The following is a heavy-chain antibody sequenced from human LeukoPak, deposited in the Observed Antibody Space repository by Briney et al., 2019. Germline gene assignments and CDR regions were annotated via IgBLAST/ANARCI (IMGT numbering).Heavy chain of an antibody. J-gene: IGHJ5*02. Sequence: PGGSLRLSCAASGILFSNTAMNWARQSPGRGLEWVPAISGGGERAFYADSVKGRFTISRDNSKNILYLQMNSLTADDTAIYYCGKDGGQYSSGPEFDPRGQGALVTVSS. CDR1: GILFSNTA. CDR2: ISGGGERA. V-gene: IGHV3-23*01. D-gene: IGHD6-19*01. CDR3: GKDGGQYSSGPEFDP.